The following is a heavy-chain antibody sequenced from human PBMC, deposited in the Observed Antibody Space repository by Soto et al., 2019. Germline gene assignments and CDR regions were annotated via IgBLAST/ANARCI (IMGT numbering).Heavy chain of an antibody. Sequence: QVQLQQWGAGLLKPSETLSLTCAVYAGSFSGYDWSCIRQPPGRGQEGMGELHHRGRTNSNPSLMSRVTISVDTSKYQFSLMLSSVTAADTAVYYCARGLWPETVVVPAARRAHYYYMDVWGKGTTVTVSS. CDR2: LHHRGRT. CDR1: AGSFSGYD. J-gene: IGHJ6*03. V-gene: IGHV4-34*01. CDR3: ARGLWPETVVVPAARRAHYYYMDV. D-gene: IGHD2-2*01.